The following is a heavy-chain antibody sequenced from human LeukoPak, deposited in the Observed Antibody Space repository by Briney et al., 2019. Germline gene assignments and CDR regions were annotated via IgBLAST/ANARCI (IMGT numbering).Heavy chain of an antibody. D-gene: IGHD6-6*01. CDR3: ARQNIAARYNWFDP. J-gene: IGHJ5*02. CDR2: MNPNSGNT. Sequence: ASVKVSCKASGYTFTSYDINWVRQATGQGLEWMGWMNPNSGNTGYAQKFQGRVTMTRNTSISTAYMELSSLRSEDTAVYYCARQNIAARYNWFDPWGQGALVTVSS. CDR1: GYTFTSYD. V-gene: IGHV1-8*01.